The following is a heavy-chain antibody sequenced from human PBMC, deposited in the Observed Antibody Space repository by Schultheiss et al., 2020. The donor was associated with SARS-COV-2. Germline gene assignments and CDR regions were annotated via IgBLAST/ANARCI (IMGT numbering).Heavy chain of an antibody. CDR2: ISGSGGST. J-gene: IGHJ4*02. V-gene: IGHV3-23*01. Sequence: GESLKISCAASGFTFSSYAMSWVRQAPGKGLEWVSGISGSGGSTNYADSVKGRFTISRDNSKNTLYLQMNSLRAEDTAVYYCARDHNYWGQGTLVTVSS. CDR3: ARDHNY. CDR1: GFTFSSYA.